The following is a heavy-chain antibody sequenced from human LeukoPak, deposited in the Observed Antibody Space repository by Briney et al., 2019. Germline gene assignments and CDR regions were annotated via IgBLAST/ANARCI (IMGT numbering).Heavy chain of an antibody. CDR1: GFTFSSYW. CDR2: IKQDGSEK. Sequence: PGGSLRLSCAASGFTFSSYWMSWVRQAPGKGLEWVANIKQDGSEKYYVDSVKGRFTISRDNAKNSLYLQMNSLRAEDTAVYYCARDYQWQWFGWFDPWGQGTLVTVSS. CDR3: ARDYQWQWFGWFDP. V-gene: IGHV3-7*01. J-gene: IGHJ5*02. D-gene: IGHD3-10*01.